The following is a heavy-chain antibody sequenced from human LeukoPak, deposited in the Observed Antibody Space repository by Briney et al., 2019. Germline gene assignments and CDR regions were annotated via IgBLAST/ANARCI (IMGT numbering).Heavy chain of an antibody. D-gene: IGHD6-19*01. Sequence: SETLSLTCTVSGGSISSYYWSWIRQPAGKGLEWIGYIYYSGSTNYNPSLKSRVTISVDTSKNQFSLKLSSVTAADTAVYYCARAGSSGWDLDYWGQGTLVTVSS. V-gene: IGHV4-59*01. J-gene: IGHJ4*02. CDR2: IYYSGST. CDR3: ARAGSSGWDLDY. CDR1: GGSISSYY.